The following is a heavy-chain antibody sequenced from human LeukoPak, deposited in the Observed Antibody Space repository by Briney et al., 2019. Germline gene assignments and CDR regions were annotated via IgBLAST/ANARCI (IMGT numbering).Heavy chain of an antibody. CDR1: GFTFSTYS. J-gene: IGHJ5*02. Sequence: TAGGSLRLSCATSGFTFSTYSMNWVRQAPGKGLEWVSSIGTSSSSIYYADSVRGRFTISRDNARNSLYLQMNSLRAEDTAVYYCVRIPNSANFPNWFDPWGQGTLVTVSS. CDR3: VRIPNSANFPNWFDP. CDR2: IGTSSSSI. D-gene: IGHD4/OR15-4a*01. V-gene: IGHV3-21*01.